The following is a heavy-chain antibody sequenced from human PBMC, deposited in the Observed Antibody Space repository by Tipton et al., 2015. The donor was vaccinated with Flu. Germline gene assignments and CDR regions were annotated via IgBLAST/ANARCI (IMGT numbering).Heavy chain of an antibody. CDR2: IYIGGSI. D-gene: IGHD1-26*01. V-gene: IGHV3-53*01. J-gene: IGHJ4*02. CDR1: GFTVSSNY. CDR3: AREGRNSGGLDY. Sequence: SLRLSCAASGFTVSSNYMTWVRQAPGKGLEWVSVIYIGGSIYYADSVKGRFTISRDKSKNTVYLQMNSLRAEDTAVYYCAREGRNSGGLDYWGQGTLVTVSS.